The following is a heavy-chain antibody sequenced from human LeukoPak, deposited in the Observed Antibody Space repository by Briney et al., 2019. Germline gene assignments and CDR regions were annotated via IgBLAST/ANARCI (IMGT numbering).Heavy chain of an antibody. V-gene: IGHV4-59*12. D-gene: IGHD3-22*01. CDR2: MYYSGST. Sequence: SETLSLTCTVSGGSISSYYWSWIRQPPGKGLEWIGYMYYSGSTNYNPSLKSRVTISVDTSKNQFSLKLSSVTAADTAVYYCARRSSYQDYWGQGTLVTVSS. CDR1: GGSISSYY. CDR3: ARRSSYQDY. J-gene: IGHJ4*02.